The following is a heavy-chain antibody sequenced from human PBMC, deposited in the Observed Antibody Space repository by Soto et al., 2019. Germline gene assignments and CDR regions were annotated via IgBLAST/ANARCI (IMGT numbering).Heavy chain of an antibody. D-gene: IGHD1-1*01. J-gene: IGHJ6*02. CDR1: SGPSSSHN. CDR2: VYDTGDT. CDR3: VRQGIGYLHGLVDV. Sequence: QVQLQQSGPGLVKPSETLSLTCTVSSGPSSSHNWGWIRQPPGRGLEWIGYVYDTGDTSYNPSLRSRVTISADTTTNHISLTLTSVTAGDTAVYYCVRQGIGYLHGLVDVWGQGTTVSVSS. V-gene: IGHV4-59*08.